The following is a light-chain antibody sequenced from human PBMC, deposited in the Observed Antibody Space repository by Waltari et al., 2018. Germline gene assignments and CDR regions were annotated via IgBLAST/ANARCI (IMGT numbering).Light chain of an antibody. CDR3: HTWTYNTVL. Sequence: SHELTQPPSVSVSPGQTANITCSGRQLGEKFVCWFQQRPGQSPMLVIYHDDKRRPGIPERFSGSNSGTTATLTISETQAMDEAVYYCHTWTYNTVLFGGGTKLTVL. V-gene: IGLV3-1*01. CDR1: QLGEKF. CDR2: HDD. J-gene: IGLJ2*01.